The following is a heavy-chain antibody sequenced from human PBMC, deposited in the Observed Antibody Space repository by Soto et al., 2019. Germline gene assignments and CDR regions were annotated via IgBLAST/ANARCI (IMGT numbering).Heavy chain of an antibody. CDR3: ARTSGDYGLSKYFQH. CDR1: GGSISSGDYY. Sequence: LCGGSISSGDYYWSWIRQLPGKGLEWIGYIYYSGTTFRNPSLKSRVSISVDTSKNLFSLKLSSMTAADTAVYYCARTSGDYGLSKYFQHWGQGTLVTVSS. CDR2: IYYSGTT. D-gene: IGHD4-17*01. J-gene: IGHJ1*01. V-gene: IGHV4-31*02.